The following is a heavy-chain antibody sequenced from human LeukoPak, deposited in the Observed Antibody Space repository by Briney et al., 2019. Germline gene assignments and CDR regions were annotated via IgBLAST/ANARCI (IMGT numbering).Heavy chain of an antibody. D-gene: IGHD3-10*01. CDR2: LSYSAHT. CDR1: GGSISSHTYS. V-gene: IGHV4-39*01. J-gene: IGHJ5*02. Sequence: SETLSLTCTVSGGSISSHTYSWGWLRQPPGKGLEWIGALSYSAHTFYSSSLKSRVTISGDTSKNQFSLILTSVTAADTAVYYCARHKGPHIIRGVLRNNWFDPWGQGTLVTVSS. CDR3: ARHKGPHIIRGVLRNNWFDP.